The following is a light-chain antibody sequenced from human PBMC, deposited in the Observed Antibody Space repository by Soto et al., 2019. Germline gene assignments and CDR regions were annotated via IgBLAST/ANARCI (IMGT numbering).Light chain of an antibody. V-gene: IGKV3-11*01. CDR1: QSVGSS. Sequence: EIVLTQSPATLSLSPGERATLSCRASQSVGSSLAWYQQKLGHAPRLLIYAASDRATGIPGRFSGSGSGTDFTLIISSLEPEDFAFYYCQQGNTWPWTFGQGTKVDIK. J-gene: IGKJ1*01. CDR3: QQGNTWPWT. CDR2: AAS.